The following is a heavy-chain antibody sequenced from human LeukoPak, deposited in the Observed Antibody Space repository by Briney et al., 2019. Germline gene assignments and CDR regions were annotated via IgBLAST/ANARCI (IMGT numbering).Heavy chain of an antibody. CDR2: IYYSGST. V-gene: IGHV4-39*01. CDR3: ARLSGYYYYGMDV. D-gene: IGHD3-3*02. CDR1: GGSFSSYY. J-gene: IGHJ6*02. Sequence: SETLSLTCAVYGGSFSSYYWGWIRQPPGKGLEWIGSIYYSGSTYYNPSLKSRVTISVDTSKNQFSLKLSSVTAADTAVYYCARLSGYYYYGMDVWGQGTTVTVSS.